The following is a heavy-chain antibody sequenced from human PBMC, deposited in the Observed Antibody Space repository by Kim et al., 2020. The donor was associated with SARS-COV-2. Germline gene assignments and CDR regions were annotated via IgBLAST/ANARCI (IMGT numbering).Heavy chain of an antibody. D-gene: IGHD6-19*01. V-gene: IGHV3-23*01. CDR3: AKDATPIQWLVEGGHDAFDI. CDR2: ISGSGGST. J-gene: IGHJ3*02. CDR1: GFTFSSYA. Sequence: GGSLRLSCAASGFTFSSYAMSWVRQAPGKGLEWVSAISGSGGSTYYADSVKGRFTISRDNSKNTLYLQMNSLRAEDTAVYYCAKDATPIQWLVEGGHDAFDIWGQGTMVTVSS.